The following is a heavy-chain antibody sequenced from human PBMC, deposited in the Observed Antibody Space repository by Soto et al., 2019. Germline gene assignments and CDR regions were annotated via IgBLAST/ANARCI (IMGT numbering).Heavy chain of an antibody. CDR3: ARDINRSGLSGSTMDV. J-gene: IGHJ6*02. Sequence: XSVKVSCKASGGTFSSYAISWVRQAPGQGLEWMGGIIPIFGTANYAQKFQGRVTITADESTSTAYMELSSLRSEDTAVYYCARDINRSGLSGSTMDVWGQGTTVTVS. CDR2: IIPIFGTA. CDR1: GGTFSSYA. V-gene: IGHV1-69*13. D-gene: IGHD6-19*01.